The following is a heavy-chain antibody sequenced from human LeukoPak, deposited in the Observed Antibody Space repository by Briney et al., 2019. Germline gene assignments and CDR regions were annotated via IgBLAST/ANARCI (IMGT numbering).Heavy chain of an antibody. Sequence: PSETLSLTCTVSGDSISSSSYYWGWIRQPPGKGLEWIGTIYYSGSTYYNPSLKSRVTISVDTSKKQFSLKLSSVTAADTAVYYCAKTQTMMGAFDIWGQGTKVTVSS. CDR1: GDSISSSSYY. J-gene: IGHJ3*02. CDR3: AKTQTMMGAFDI. D-gene: IGHD3-22*01. CDR2: IYYSGST. V-gene: IGHV4-39*07.